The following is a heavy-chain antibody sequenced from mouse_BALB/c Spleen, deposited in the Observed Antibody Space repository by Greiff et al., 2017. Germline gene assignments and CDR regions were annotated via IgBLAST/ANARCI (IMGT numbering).Heavy chain of an antibody. V-gene: IGHV1-54*01. CDR3: ARRYDYDVGFDY. CDR2: INPGSGGT. J-gene: IGHJ2*01. Sequence: QVQLKQSGAELVRPGTSVKVSCKASGYAFTNYLIEWVKQRPGQGLEWIGVINPGSGGTNYNEKFKGKATLTADKSSSTAYMQLSSLTSDASAVYFCARRYDYDVGFDYWGQGTTLTVSS. D-gene: IGHD2-4*01. CDR1: GYAFTNYL.